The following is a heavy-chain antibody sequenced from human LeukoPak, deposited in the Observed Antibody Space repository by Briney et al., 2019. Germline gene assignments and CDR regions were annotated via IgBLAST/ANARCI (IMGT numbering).Heavy chain of an antibody. CDR3: ARVWEQPERYDFWIGYYGY. V-gene: IGHV1-2*02. J-gene: IGHJ4*02. D-gene: IGHD3-3*01. Sequence: GASVKVSCKASGYTFTGYYMHWVRQAPGQGLEWMGWINPNSGGTNYAQKFQGRVTMTRDTSISTAYMELSRLRSDDTAGYYCARVWEQPERYDFWIGYYGYWGQGTLVTVSS. CDR1: GYTFTGYY. CDR2: INPNSGGT.